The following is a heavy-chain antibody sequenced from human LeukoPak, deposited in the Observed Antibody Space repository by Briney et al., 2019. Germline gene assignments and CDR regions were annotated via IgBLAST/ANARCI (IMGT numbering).Heavy chain of an antibody. J-gene: IGHJ4*02. V-gene: IGHV3-30-3*01. CDR1: GFTFSSYA. Sequence: GGSLRLSCAASGFTFSSYAMHWVRQAPGKGLEWVAVISYDGSNKYYADPVKGRFTISRDNSKNTLYLQMNSLRAEDTAVYYCARDGEGYCTNGVCSFLDYWGQGTLVTVSS. CDR2: ISYDGSNK. CDR3: ARDGEGYCTNGVCSFLDY. D-gene: IGHD2-8*01.